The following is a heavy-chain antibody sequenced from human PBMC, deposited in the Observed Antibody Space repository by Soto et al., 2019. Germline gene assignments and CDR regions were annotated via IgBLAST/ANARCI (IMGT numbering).Heavy chain of an antibody. J-gene: IGHJ4*02. V-gene: IGHV4-34*01. CDR1: GGSFSAYY. Sequence: SETLSLTCAIYGGSFSAYYWTWIRQPPGKGLEWIGESHYSGSANYNPSLKSRVTIAVDTSRNQFSLKLTSVTAADTAGYYCACPRRESRYFDYWGQGSLVTVSS. CDR2: SHYSGSA. CDR3: ACPRRESRYFDY.